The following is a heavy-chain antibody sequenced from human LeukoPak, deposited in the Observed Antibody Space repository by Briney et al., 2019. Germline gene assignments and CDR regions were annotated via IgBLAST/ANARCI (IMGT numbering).Heavy chain of an antibody. V-gene: IGHV4-39*07. Sequence: PSETLSLPCTVSGASISSSRYYWGWIRQPPGKGLEWIGSIFYDGTTYYNPSLKSRVTISVDMSKNQFSLRLSSVTAADTAVYYCARGWVGDAFDIWGQGTMVTVSS. CDR1: GASISSSRYY. D-gene: IGHD1-26*01. CDR2: IFYDGTT. J-gene: IGHJ3*02. CDR3: ARGWVGDAFDI.